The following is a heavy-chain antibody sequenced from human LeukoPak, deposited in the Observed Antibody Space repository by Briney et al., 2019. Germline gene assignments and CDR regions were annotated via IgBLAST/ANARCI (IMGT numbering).Heavy chain of an antibody. Sequence: GASVKVSRKASGYTFSDYYLHWVRQAPGHGLEWMGWINPHSGGTHYAQKFQGRVTMTRDTSISTAYMELSSLRSDDTAVYFCAREIVATIGGAFDIWGQGTMVTVSS. D-gene: IGHD5-12*01. V-gene: IGHV1-2*02. CDR3: AREIVATIGGAFDI. CDR1: GYTFSDYY. J-gene: IGHJ3*02. CDR2: INPHSGGT.